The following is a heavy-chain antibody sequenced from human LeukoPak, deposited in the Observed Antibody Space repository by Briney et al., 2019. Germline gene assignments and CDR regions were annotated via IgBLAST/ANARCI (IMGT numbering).Heavy chain of an antibody. CDR2: IWYDGNKK. D-gene: IGHD6-19*01. Sequence: GGSLRLSCAPSGFPFRSYGVHGVRQAPGKGVEWVAVIWYDGNKKYYADSVKGRFTISRDNSQNTLYLQMNSLRADGPAVYYCVRDPGSSSGWGYFFDYWGQGTLVTVSS. J-gene: IGHJ4*02. CDR1: GFPFRSYG. V-gene: IGHV3-33*01. CDR3: VRDPGSSSGWGYFFDY.